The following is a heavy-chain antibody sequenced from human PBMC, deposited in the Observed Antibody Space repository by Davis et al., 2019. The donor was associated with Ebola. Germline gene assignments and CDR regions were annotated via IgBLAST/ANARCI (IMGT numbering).Heavy chain of an antibody. D-gene: IGHD6-13*01. CDR3: AHYYSSSWPDY. V-gene: IGHV2-5*01. CDR1: GFSLTTSGVG. CDR2: IYYNDDK. J-gene: IGHJ4*02. Sequence: SGPTLVKPTQTLTLTCTFSGFSLTTSGVGVGWFRQPPGKAPEWLALIYYNDDKRYSPSLKSRLTITQDSSRNQVVLTMTNMDPVDTATYYCAHYYSSSWPDYWGQGTLVTVSS.